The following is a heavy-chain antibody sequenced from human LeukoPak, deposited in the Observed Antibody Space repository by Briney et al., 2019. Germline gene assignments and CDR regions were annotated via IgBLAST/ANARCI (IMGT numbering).Heavy chain of an antibody. V-gene: IGHV5-51*01. CDR2: IYPGDSDT. D-gene: IGHD3-22*01. J-gene: IGHJ4*02. Sequence: GESLKISCKGSGYSFTSYWIGWVRQMPGKGLEWMGIIYPGDSDTRYSPSFQGQVAISADKSISTAYLQWSSLKASDTAMYYCARAGDSSGYYYHYWGQGTLVTVSS. CDR1: GYSFTSYW. CDR3: ARAGDSSGYYYHY.